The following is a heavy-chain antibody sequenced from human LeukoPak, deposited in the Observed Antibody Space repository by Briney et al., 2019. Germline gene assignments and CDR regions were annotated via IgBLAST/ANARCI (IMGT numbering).Heavy chain of an antibody. J-gene: IGHJ6*02. CDR3: ARDLIKYNDNPTHYYYGMDV. CDR1: GFTFSSYS. D-gene: IGHD1-14*01. CDR2: ISSSSSYI. V-gene: IGHV3-21*01. Sequence: PGGSLRLSCAASGFTFSSYSMNWVRQAPGKGLEWVSSISSSSSYIYYADSVKGRFTISRDNAKNSLYLQMNSLRAEDTAVYYCARDLIKYNDNPTHYYYGMDVWGQGTTVTVSS.